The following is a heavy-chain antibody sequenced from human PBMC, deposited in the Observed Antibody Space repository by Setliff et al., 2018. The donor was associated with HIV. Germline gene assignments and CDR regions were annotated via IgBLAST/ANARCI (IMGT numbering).Heavy chain of an antibody. V-gene: IGHV3-48*01. J-gene: IGHJ6*03. CDR3: AALITITDYYYYYYMDV. CDR2: ISSSSSTI. D-gene: IGHD1-1*01. Sequence: PGGSLRLSCAASGFTFSSYSMNWVRQAPGKGLEWVSSISSSSSTIYYADSVKGRFTISRDNAKNSLYLQMNSLRAEDTAVYYCAALITITDYYYYYYMDVWGKGTTVTVSS. CDR1: GFTFSSYS.